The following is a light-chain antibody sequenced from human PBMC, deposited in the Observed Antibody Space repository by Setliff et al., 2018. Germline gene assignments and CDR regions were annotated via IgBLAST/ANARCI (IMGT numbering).Light chain of an antibody. CDR2: RSD. J-gene: IGLJ2*01. Sequence: LTQPPSVSGTPGQRVSISCSGSGSNIGNNYVCWYQRLPGAAPKLLVHRSDQRPSGVPDRFSGSKSGTSASLTISGLRSEDEADYFCAAWDASLSGPVFGGGTKVTVL. CDR3: AAWDASLSGPV. V-gene: IGLV1-47*01. CDR1: GSNIGNNY.